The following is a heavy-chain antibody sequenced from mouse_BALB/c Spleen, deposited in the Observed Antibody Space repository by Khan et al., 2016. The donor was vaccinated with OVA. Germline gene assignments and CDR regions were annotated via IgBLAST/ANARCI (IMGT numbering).Heavy chain of an antibody. CDR1: GFTFSNYA. V-gene: IGHV5-6-5*01. J-gene: IGHJ3*01. CDR2: IGSGDST. CDR3: ARDYWFAY. Sequence: VQLKESGGGLVKPGGSLKLSCAASGFTFSNYAMSWVRQSPEKRLEWVASIGSGDSTYYLDSVKGRFTISRDNARNILDLQMSSLRSEDTAMYYCARDYWFAYWGQGTLVTVSA.